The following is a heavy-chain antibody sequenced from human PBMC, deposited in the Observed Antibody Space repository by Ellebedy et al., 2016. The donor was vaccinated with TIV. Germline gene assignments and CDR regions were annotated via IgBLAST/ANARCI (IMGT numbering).Heavy chain of an antibody. Sequence: GGSLRLXXAASGFTFSSYSMNWVRQAPGKGPEWVSSISSSSSYIYYADSVKGRFTISRDNAKNSLYLQMNSLRAEDTAVYYCAGDRGVEGVEAAGTAWYYYYGMDVWGQGTTVTVSS. V-gene: IGHV3-21*01. CDR3: AGDRGVEGVEAAGTAWYYYYGMDV. CDR1: GFTFSSYS. CDR2: ISSSSSYI. J-gene: IGHJ6*02. D-gene: IGHD6-13*01.